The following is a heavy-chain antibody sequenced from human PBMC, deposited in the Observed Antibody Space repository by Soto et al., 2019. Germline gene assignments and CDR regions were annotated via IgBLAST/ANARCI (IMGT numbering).Heavy chain of an antibody. V-gene: IGHV3-23*01. Sequence: GGSLTPSCASPGFTFSTYAISWVRHAPKKGLEWLSVISSGGTTTVYPDSVKGRFTISRDNSKNTLFLQMSSLRAEVTAIYYFSKVLDDGNSVPNYGMDVWGQGTTVTGSS. CDR2: ISSGGTTT. D-gene: IGHD4-4*01. CDR1: GFTFSTYA. CDR3: SKVLDDGNSVPNYGMDV. J-gene: IGHJ6*02.